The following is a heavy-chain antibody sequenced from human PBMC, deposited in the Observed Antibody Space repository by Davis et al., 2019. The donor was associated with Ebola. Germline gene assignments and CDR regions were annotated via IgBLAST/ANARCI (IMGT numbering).Heavy chain of an antibody. CDR3: ARVKLGITGTFDY. Sequence: AASVKVSCKASGGTFSSYAISWVRQAPGQGLEWMGGIIPIFGTANYAQKFQGRVTITADESTSTAYMELSSLRSEDTAVYYCARVKLGITGTFDYWGQGTLVTVSS. CDR2: IIPIFGTA. CDR1: GGTFSSYA. V-gene: IGHV1-69*13. D-gene: IGHD1-20*01. J-gene: IGHJ4*02.